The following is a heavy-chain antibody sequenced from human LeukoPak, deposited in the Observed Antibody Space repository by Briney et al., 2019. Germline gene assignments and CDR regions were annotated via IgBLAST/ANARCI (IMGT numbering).Heavy chain of an antibody. CDR2: IYYSGST. Sequence: SETLSLTCTVSGGSISSGGYYWSWIRQHPGKGLEWIGYIYYSGSTYYNPSLKSRVTISVDTSKNQFSLKLSSATAADTAVYYCARERSFGDGAPWFDPWGQGTLVTVSS. V-gene: IGHV4-31*03. J-gene: IGHJ5*02. CDR3: ARERSFGDGAPWFDP. CDR1: GGSISSGGYY. D-gene: IGHD4-17*01.